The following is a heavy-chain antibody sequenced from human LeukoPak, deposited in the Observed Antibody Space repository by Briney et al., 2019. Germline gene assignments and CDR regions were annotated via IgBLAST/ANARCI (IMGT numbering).Heavy chain of an antibody. CDR2: ISTSSDVT. D-gene: IGHD3-9*01. CDR3: AKPPQYQLLWDYDILTALDY. J-gene: IGHJ4*02. V-gene: IGHV3-48*01. CDR1: GFTFSSYS. Sequence: GGSLRLSCAASGFTFSSYSMNWVRQAPGQGLEWLSYISTSSDVTYYADSVRGRFTISRDNSKNTLYLQMNSLRAEDTAVYYCAKPPQYQLLWDYDILTALDYWGQGTLVTVSS.